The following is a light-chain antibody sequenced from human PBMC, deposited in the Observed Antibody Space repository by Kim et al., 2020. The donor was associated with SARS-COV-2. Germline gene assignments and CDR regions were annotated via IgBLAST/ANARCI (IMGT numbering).Light chain of an antibody. CDR2: RNH. CDR3: ASWEDGLNCPV. CDR1: QSNIRKIF. Sequence: RVHIPLSGSQSNIRKIFVNLIPQPPGAAPKLLVYRNHERPPGVPDRFSGSKSDTPASLAIPWLRSADEAEYFWASWEDGLNCPVFGGGTQLTVL. J-gene: IGLJ3*02. V-gene: IGLV1-47*01.